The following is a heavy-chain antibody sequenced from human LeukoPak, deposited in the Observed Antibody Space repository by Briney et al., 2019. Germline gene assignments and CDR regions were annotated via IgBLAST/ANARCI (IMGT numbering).Heavy chain of an antibody. CDR3: AREGGPYRPLDY. V-gene: IGHV4-4*02. CDR1: GVSVTSTNW. CDR2: VHLNGNT. Sequence: SETLSLTCGVSGVSVTSTNWWTWIRQPPGKGLEWIGEVHLNGNTNYNPSLYGRVTMSVDKSENRVSLKLTSLTAADTAVYYCAREGGPYRPLDYSGQGTLVTVTS. J-gene: IGHJ4*02. D-gene: IGHD6-25*01.